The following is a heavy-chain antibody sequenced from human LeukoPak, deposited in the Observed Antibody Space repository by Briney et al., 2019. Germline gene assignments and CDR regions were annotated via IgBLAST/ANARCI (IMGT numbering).Heavy chain of an antibody. V-gene: IGHV3-73*01. D-gene: IGHD4-11*01. CDR3: TRHYRXFDAFXI. J-gene: IGHJ3*02. Sequence: PGGSLRLSCSASGFTFSGSAMHWVRQASGKGLEWVGRIRSKANSYATAYAASVKGRFTISRDDSKNTAYLQMNSLKTEDTAVYYCTRHYRXFDAFXIWGQGTMVTVSS. CDR2: IRSKANSYAT. CDR1: GFTFSGSA.